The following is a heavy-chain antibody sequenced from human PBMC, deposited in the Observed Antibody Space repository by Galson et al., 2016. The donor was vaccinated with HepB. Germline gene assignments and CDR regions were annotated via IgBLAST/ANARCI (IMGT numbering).Heavy chain of an antibody. D-gene: IGHD3-3*01. Sequence: SLRLSCAASGFTSSTYTMNWVRQAPGKGLEWVSSISSSSFFIYYADTVKGRFTISRDNANNSLYLQMNSLRAEDTAVYYCARVAAKESWGNTILGVVSNWFDPWGQGTLVTVSS. CDR3: ARVAAKESWGNTILGVVSNWFDP. CDR1: GFTSSTYT. J-gene: IGHJ5*02. CDR2: ISSSSFFI. V-gene: IGHV3-21*01.